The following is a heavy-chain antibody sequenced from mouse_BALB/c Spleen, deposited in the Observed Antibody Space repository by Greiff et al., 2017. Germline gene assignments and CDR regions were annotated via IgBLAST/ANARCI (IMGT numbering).Heavy chain of an antibody. CDR1: GYTFTSYW. J-gene: IGHJ1*01. D-gene: IGHD1-1*01. V-gene: IGHV1-7*01. Sequence: QVQLQQSGAELAKPGASVKMSCKASGYTFTSYWMHWVKQRPGQGLEWIGYINPSTGYTEYNQKFKDKATLTADKSSSTAYMQLSSLTSEDSAVYYCAGYGSLYWYFDVWGAGTTVTVSS. CDR2: INPSTGYT. CDR3: AGYGSLYWYFDV.